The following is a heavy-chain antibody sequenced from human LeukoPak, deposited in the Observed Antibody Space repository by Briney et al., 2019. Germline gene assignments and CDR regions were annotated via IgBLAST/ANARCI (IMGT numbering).Heavy chain of an antibody. J-gene: IGHJ4*02. CDR3: AKDGDYDIFTGYIDY. D-gene: IGHD3-9*01. Sequence: GGSLRLSCAASGFTFSSYGMHWVRQAPGKGLEWVAVISYDGSNKYYADSVKGRFTISRDNSKNTLFLQMNSLRAEDTAVFYCAKDGDYDIFTGYIDYWGQGTLVTVSS. V-gene: IGHV3-30*18. CDR1: GFTFSSYG. CDR2: ISYDGSNK.